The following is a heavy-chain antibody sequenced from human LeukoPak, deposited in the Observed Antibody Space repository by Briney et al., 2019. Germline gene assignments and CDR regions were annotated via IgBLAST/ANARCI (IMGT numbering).Heavy chain of an antibody. Sequence: GGSLRLSCAASRFTFSDYYMSWIRQAPGKGLEWVSYISSSGSTIYYADSVKGRFTISRDNAKNSLYLQMNSLRAEDTAVYYCARVGYCSSTSCYSFGMDVWGQGTTVTVSS. CDR3: ARVGYCSSTSCYSFGMDV. CDR1: RFTFSDYY. J-gene: IGHJ6*02. CDR2: ISSSGSTI. D-gene: IGHD2-2*01. V-gene: IGHV3-11*01.